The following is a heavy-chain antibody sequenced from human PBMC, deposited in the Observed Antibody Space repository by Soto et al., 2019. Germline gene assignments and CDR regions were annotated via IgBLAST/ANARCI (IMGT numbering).Heavy chain of an antibody. Sequence: SETLSLSCTVSGGSISSYYWSWIRQPPGKGLEWIGYIYYSGSTNYNPSLKSRVTISVDTSKNHFSLKLSSVTAVDTAVYYCARRYGGNFDYWGQGTLVTVSS. CDR1: GGSISSYY. D-gene: IGHD3-16*01. V-gene: IGHV4-59*01. J-gene: IGHJ4*02. CDR3: ARRYGGNFDY. CDR2: IYYSGST.